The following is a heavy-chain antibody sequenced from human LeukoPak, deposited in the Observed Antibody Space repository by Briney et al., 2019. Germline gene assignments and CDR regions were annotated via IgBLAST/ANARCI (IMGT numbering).Heavy chain of an antibody. CDR1: GFTFDDYG. J-gene: IGHJ6*03. V-gene: IGHV3-20*04. CDR3: ARDPDYYYYYMDV. CDR2: INWNGGST. Sequence: GGSLRLSCAASGFTFDDYGMSWVRQAPGKGLEWVSGINWNGGSTGYADSVKGRFTISRDNAKNSLYLQMNSLRAEDTAVYYCARDPDYYYYYMDVWGKGTTVTISS.